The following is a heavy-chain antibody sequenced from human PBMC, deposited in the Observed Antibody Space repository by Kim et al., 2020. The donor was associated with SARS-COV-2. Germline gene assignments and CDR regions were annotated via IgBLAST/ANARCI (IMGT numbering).Heavy chain of an antibody. J-gene: IGHJ3*02. D-gene: IGHD6-13*01. CDR3: AKSLGPGAVPDALDI. V-gene: IGHV3-23*01. Sequence: VKGRMTISRDNSKNSLYLRMNSVRAGDTAVYYCAKSLGPGAVPDALDIWGQGTMVTVSS.